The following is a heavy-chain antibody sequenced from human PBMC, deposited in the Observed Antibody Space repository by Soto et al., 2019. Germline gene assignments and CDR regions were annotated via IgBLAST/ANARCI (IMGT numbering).Heavy chain of an antibody. V-gene: IGHV3-30*18. CDR2: ISYDGSNK. CDR1: GFTFSSYG. D-gene: IGHD6-19*01. Sequence: QVQLVESGGGVVQPGRSLRLSCAASGFTFSSYGMHWVRQAPGKGLEWVAAISYDGSNKYYADSVKGRFTISRDNSKNPLYLQMNSLRAEDTAVYYCAKDRDSIAVAGNYYYGMDVWGQGTTVTVSS. CDR3: AKDRDSIAVAGNYYYGMDV. J-gene: IGHJ6*02.